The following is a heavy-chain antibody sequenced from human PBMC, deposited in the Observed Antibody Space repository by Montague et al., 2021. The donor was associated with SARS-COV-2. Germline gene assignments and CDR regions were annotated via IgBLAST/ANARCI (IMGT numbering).Heavy chain of an antibody. V-gene: IGHV4-59*01. J-gene: IGHJ3*02. CDR2: IYDGGAV. Sequence: SETLSLTCTVSGGFITGYYWSWLRRSPGKGLEWIAYIYDGGAVNYNPSLGSRVTISTDTSKNQLSLKVNSVTAADTAVYYCVRDHPCGGPRGAYDIWGQGTVVTVSS. CDR3: VRDHPCGGPRGAYDI. CDR1: GGFITGYY. D-gene: IGHD4-23*01.